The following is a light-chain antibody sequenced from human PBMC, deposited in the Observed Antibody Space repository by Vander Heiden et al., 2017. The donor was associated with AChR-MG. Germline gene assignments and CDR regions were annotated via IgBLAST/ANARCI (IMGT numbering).Light chain of an antibody. J-gene: IGKJ3*01. Sequence: DIVLTQSPLSLPVTPGEQASISCRSSQSLLHNNGYNYLHWYLQKPGQSPQLLIYLGSNRASGVPDRFSGSGSGTDFTLKISRAEAEDVGVYYCMQALETLRTFGPGTKVDIK. CDR3: MQALETLRT. CDR2: LGS. V-gene: IGKV2-28*01. CDR1: QSLLHNNGYNY.